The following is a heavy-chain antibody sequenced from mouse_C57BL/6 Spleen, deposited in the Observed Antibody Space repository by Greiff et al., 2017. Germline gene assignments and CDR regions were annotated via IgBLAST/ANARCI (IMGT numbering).Heavy chain of an antibody. D-gene: IGHD2-1*01. Sequence: QVQLQQSGAELVRPGASVTLSCKASGYTFTDYEMHWVKQTPVHGLEWIGAIDPETGGTAYNQKFKGKAILTADKSSSTAYMELRSLTSEDSAVYYCTDYGNHVDYWGQGTTLTVAS. CDR3: TDYGNHVDY. CDR2: IDPETGGT. V-gene: IGHV1-15*01. CDR1: GYTFTDYE. J-gene: IGHJ2*01.